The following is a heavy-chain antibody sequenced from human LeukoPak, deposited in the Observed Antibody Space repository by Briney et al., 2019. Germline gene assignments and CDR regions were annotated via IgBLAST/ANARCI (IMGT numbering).Heavy chain of an antibody. CDR1: GYTFTGYY. D-gene: IGHD6-19*01. J-gene: IGHJ4*02. V-gene: IGHV1-2*02. CDR3: ARVAALAGIGWGDFDH. CDR2: INPNSGGT. Sequence: ASVKVSCKASGYTFTGYYMHWVRQAPGQGLEWMGWINPNSGGTNYAQKFQGRVTMTRDTSISTAYMELSRLRSDDTAVYYCARVAALAGIGWGDFDHWGQGTLVTGSS.